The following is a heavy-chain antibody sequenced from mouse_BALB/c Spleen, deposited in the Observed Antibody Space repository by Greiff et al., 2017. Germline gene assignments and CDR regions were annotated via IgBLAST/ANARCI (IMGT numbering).Heavy chain of an antibody. CDR2: ISYDGSN. CDR3: AREVGDYSFAY. V-gene: IGHV3-6*02. CDR1: GYSITSGYY. D-gene: IGHD1-1*01. J-gene: IGHJ3*01. Sequence: DVKLQESGPGLVKPSQSLSLTCSVTGYSITSGYYWNWIRQFPGNKLEWMGYISYDGSNNYNPSLKNRISITRDTSKNQFFLKLNSVTTEDTATYYCAREVGDYSFAYWGQGTLVTVSA.